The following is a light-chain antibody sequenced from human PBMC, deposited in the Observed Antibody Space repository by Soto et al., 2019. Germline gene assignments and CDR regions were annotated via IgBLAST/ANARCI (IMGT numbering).Light chain of an antibody. CDR1: QSVSRY. CDR2: DAS. Sequence: EIVLTQSPATLSLSPGERATLSCRASQSVSRYLAWFQQKPGQAPRLLIYDASNRATGIPARFSGSGSGTDFTLTISSLEPEDFALYYCQQRNNWSWTFGQGTKVEIK. CDR3: QQRNNWSWT. J-gene: IGKJ1*01. V-gene: IGKV3-11*01.